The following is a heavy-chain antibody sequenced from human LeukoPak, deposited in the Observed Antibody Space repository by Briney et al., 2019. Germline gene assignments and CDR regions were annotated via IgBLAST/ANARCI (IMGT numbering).Heavy chain of an antibody. Sequence: GGSLRLSCAASGFTFSSYGMHWVRQAPGKGLEWVAAISYDGSNKYYADSVKGRFTISRDNSKHTLYLQMNSLSAEDTAVYYCAKLSRRAVAGTLGYWGQGTLVTVSS. CDR1: GFTFSSYG. CDR3: AKLSRRAVAGTLGY. J-gene: IGHJ4*02. V-gene: IGHV3-30*18. D-gene: IGHD6-19*01. CDR2: ISYDGSNK.